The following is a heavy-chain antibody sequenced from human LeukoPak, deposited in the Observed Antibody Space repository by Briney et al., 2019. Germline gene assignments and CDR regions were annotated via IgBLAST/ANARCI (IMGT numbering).Heavy chain of an antibody. V-gene: IGHV4-39*07. CDR3: ARVSRGNSVGGDY. Sequence: MPSETLSLTCTVSGDSISTSNSYWGWIRQPPGKGLEWIGSIYYSGNTYYNASLKSRVTISVDTSKNQFSLKLSSVTAADTAMYYCARVSRGNSVGGDYWGQGTLVTVSS. CDR2: IYYSGNT. CDR1: GDSISTSNSY. J-gene: IGHJ4*02. D-gene: IGHD4-23*01.